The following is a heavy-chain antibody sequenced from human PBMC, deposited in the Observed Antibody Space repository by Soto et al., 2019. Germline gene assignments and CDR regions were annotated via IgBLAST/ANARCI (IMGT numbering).Heavy chain of an antibody. CDR3: AKDSEAAATDYYNGMDV. Sequence: GWSLRLSCAASGFTFDDYAMHWVRQAPGKGLEWVSGISWNSGRIGYADSVKGRFTISRDNAKNSLYLQMNSLRAEDTALYYCAKDSEAAATDYYNGMDVWGQGTTVTVYS. V-gene: IGHV3-9*01. CDR1: GFTFDDYA. CDR2: ISWNSGRI. J-gene: IGHJ6*02. D-gene: IGHD6-13*01.